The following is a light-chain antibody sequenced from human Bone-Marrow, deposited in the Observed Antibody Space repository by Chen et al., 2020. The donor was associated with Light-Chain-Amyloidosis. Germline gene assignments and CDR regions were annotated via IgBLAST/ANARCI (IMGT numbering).Light chain of an antibody. V-gene: IGKV1-6*01. Sequence: AIQMTQSPSSLSASVGDRVTITCRASQGIRNDVGWYQQKPGKAPKLLIYVASNLESGVPSRFSGSGSGTDFTLAISSLQPEDFATYYCLQDYSHPWTFGQGTKVEIK. CDR1: QGIRND. CDR3: LQDYSHPWT. J-gene: IGKJ1*01. CDR2: VAS.